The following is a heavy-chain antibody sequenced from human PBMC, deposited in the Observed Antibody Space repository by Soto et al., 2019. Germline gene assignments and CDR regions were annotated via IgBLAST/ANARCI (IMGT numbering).Heavy chain of an antibody. V-gene: IGHV1-18*04. D-gene: IGHD3-10*01. CDR3: ARGDYGSGSDPFDY. CDR1: GYTFTSYG. CDR2: ISAYNGNT. Sequence: ASVKVSCKASGYTFTSYGISWVRQAPGQGLEWMGWISAYNGNTNYAQKLQGRVTMTTDTSTSTAYMGLRSLRSDDTAVYYCARGDYGSGSDPFDYWGQGTLVTVSS. J-gene: IGHJ4*02.